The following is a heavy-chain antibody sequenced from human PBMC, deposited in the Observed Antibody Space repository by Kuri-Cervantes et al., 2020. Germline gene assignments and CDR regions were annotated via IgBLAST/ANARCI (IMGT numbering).Heavy chain of an antibody. D-gene: IGHD3-9*01. J-gene: IGHJ4*02. V-gene: IGHV1-46*01. CDR1: GYTFTSYY. CDR3: AREGVRAKYDILTGYQIESSGPFDY. Sequence: ASVKVSCKASGYTFTSYYMHWVRQAPGQGLEWMGIINPSGGSTSYAQKFQGRVTMTRDTSTSTVYMELSSLRSEDTAVYYCAREGVRAKYDILTGYQIESSGPFDYWGQGTLVTVSS. CDR2: INPSGGST.